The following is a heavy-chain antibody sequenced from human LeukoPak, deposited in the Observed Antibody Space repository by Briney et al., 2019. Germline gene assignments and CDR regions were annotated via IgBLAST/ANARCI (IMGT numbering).Heavy chain of an antibody. D-gene: IGHD3-10*01. J-gene: IGHJ4*02. CDR3: ARDRLVRRYYGSGSSLDY. V-gene: IGHV1-18*01. Sequence: ASVKVSCKASGYTFTSYGISWVRQAPGQGLEWMGWISAYNGNTNYAQKLQSRVTMTTDTSTSTAYMELRSLRSDDTAVYYCARDRLVRRYYGSGSSLDYWGQGTLVTVSS. CDR1: GYTFTSYG. CDR2: ISAYNGNT.